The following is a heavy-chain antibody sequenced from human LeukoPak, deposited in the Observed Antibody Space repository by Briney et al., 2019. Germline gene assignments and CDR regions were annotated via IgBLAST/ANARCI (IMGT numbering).Heavy chain of an antibody. D-gene: IGHD3-22*01. V-gene: IGHV3-9*01. J-gene: IGHJ3*02. CDR1: GFTFDDYA. CDR3: ARVSYDSSGYHDAFDI. CDR2: ISWNSGSI. Sequence: GRSLRLSCAASGFTFDDYAMHWVRQAPGKGLEWVSGISWNSGSIGYADSVKGRFTISRDNAKNSLYLQMNSLRAEDTAVYYCARVSYDSSGYHDAFDIWGQGTMVTVSS.